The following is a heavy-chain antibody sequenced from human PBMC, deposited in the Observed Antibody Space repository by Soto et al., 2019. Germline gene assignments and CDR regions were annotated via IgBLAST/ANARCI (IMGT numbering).Heavy chain of an antibody. D-gene: IGHD6-13*01. CDR3: ARAVLYSNPQAPPGFDP. V-gene: IGHV1-18*04. J-gene: IGHJ5*02. CDR2: ISAYNGNT. Sequence: ASVKVSCKASGYTFTSYYMHWVRQAPGQGLEWMGWISAYNGNTNYAQKLQGRVTMTTDTSTSTAYMELRSLRSDDTAVYYCARAVLYSNPQAPPGFDPWGQGTLVTVSS. CDR1: GYTFTSYY.